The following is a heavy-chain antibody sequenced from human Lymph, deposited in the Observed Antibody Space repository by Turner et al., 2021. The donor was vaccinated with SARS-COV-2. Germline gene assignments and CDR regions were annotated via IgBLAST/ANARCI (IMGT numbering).Heavy chain of an antibody. V-gene: IGHV4-59*08. CDR2: ISNSGST. D-gene: IGHD5-18*01. CDR1: GGSISSYY. CDR3: ARHGNELGIQL. J-gene: IGHJ4*02. Sequence: QVQLQESGPGLVKPSETLSLTCTVSGGSISSYYWRWIRQPPGKRLEWIGYISNSGSTNYNPSLKSRVTISLDTSKNQFSLKLSSVTAADTAVYYCARHGNELGIQLWGQGTLVTVSS.